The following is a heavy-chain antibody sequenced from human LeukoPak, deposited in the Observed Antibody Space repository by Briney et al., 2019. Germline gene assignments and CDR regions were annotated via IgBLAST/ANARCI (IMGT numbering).Heavy chain of an antibody. CDR1: GFTFSNYA. D-gene: IGHD1-7*01. CDR3: AKFAATSYRGNFDY. Sequence: PGGSLRLSCAASGFTFSNYAMSWVRQAPGRGLEWVSTITGSSATTYYADSVRGRFTISRDNSQSTLSLQMNSLRAEDTAVYYCAKFAATSYRGNFDYWGQGALVAVSS. V-gene: IGHV3-23*01. CDR2: ITGSSATT. J-gene: IGHJ4*02.